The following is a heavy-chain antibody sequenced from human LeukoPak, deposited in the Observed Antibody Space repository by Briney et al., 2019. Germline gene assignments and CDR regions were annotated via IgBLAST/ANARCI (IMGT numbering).Heavy chain of an antibody. D-gene: IGHD6-6*01. Sequence: SETLFLTCTVSGGSISSRSYYWGWIRQPPGKGLEWIGSIYYKGNTYYNPSLKSRVTISVDRSKNQFSLKLSSVTAADTAVYYCARAGALYSSSSVHDYWGQGTLVTVSS. J-gene: IGHJ4*02. CDR2: IYYKGNT. CDR1: GGSISSRSYY. V-gene: IGHV4-39*07. CDR3: ARAGALYSSSSVHDY.